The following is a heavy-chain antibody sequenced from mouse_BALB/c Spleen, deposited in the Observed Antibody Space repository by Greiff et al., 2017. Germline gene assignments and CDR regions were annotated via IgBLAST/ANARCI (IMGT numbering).Heavy chain of an antibody. CDR1: GFTFTDYY. J-gene: IGHJ3*01. CDR3: ARALLWTQFAY. CDR2: IRNKANGYTT. V-gene: IGHV7-3*02. Sequence: EVMLVESGGGLVQPGGSLRLSCATSGFTFTDYYMSWVRQPPGKALEWLGFIRNKANGYTTEYSASVKGRFTISRDNSQSILYLQMNTLRAEDSATYYCARALLWTQFAYWGQGTLVTVSA. D-gene: IGHD2-10*01.